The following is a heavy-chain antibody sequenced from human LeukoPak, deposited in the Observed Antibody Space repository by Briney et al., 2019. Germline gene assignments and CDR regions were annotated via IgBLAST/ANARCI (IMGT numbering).Heavy chain of an antibody. V-gene: IGHV3-23*01. CDR2: ISWNSDSI. CDR1: GFTFSSYA. D-gene: IGHD2-2*01. J-gene: IGHJ3*02. Sequence: PGGSLRLSCAASGFTFSSYAMSWVRQAPGKGLEWVSGISWNSDSIGYADSVKGRFTISRDNAKNSLYLQMNSLRAEDTAVYYCAKDTLVIPAPMDAFDIWGQGTMVTVSS. CDR3: AKDTLVIPAPMDAFDI.